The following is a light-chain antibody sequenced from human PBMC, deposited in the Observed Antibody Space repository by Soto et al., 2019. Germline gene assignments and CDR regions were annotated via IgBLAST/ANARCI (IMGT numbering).Light chain of an antibody. CDR2: GAS. V-gene: IGKV3-15*01. CDR1: QSIGSN. CDR3: QQYNKWPVFT. Sequence: ETVLTQSPATFSVPPGERTTLSCRASQSIGSNLACYQQRPGQPPRLLIYGASTRATGVPARFSGSGSGTEFTLTINGLQSEGFALYYCQQYNKWPVFTFCPGTKVDIK. J-gene: IGKJ3*01.